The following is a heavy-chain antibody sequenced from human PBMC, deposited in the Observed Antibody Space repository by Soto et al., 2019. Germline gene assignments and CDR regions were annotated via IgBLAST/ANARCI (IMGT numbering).Heavy chain of an antibody. CDR2: IFYSGTA. Sequence: SETLSLTCTVSGASMNNYYGIFIRHPPVKGLEYIGYIFYSGTADFNPSLRSRVTMSVDSSNNQFSLKLRSVTAADTAVYYCARSGHSFGGVIWGQGILVTVSS. V-gene: IGHV4-59*01. CDR1: GASMNNYY. D-gene: IGHD3-16*01. J-gene: IGHJ4*02. CDR3: ARSGHSFGGVI.